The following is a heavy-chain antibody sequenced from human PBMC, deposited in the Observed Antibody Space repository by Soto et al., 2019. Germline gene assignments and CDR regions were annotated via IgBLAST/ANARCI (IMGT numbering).Heavy chain of an antibody. V-gene: IGHV4-59*01. D-gene: IGHD2-15*01. Sequence: SETLSLTCTVSGGSISSYYWSWIRQPPGKGLEWIGYIYYSGCTNYNPSLKSRVTISVDTSKNQFSLKLSSVTAADTAVYYCATYCSGGSCYFDYWGQGTLVTVSS. CDR2: IYYSGCT. CDR1: GGSISSYY. CDR3: ATYCSGGSCYFDY. J-gene: IGHJ4*02.